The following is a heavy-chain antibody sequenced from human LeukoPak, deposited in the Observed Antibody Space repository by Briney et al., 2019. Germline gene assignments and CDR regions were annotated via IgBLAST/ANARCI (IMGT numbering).Heavy chain of an antibody. Sequence: GGSLRLSCAASGFTFDDYAMHWVRQAPGKGLEWVSGISWISGSIGYADSVKGRFTISRDNAKNSLYLQMNSLRAEDTALYYCAKDYRGLDYWGQGTLVTVSS. J-gene: IGHJ4*02. D-gene: IGHD3-10*01. CDR1: GFTFDDYA. V-gene: IGHV3-9*01. CDR3: AKDYRGLDY. CDR2: ISWISGSI.